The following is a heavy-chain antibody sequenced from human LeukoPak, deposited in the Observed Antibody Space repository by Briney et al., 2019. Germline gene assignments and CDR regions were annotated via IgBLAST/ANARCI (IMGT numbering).Heavy chain of an antibody. V-gene: IGHV4-61*08. CDR1: GASITDDDFY. D-gene: IGHD3-9*01. Sequence: SETLSLTCSISGASITDDDFYWSWIRQSPGKGLEWIGYISDTEYTFYNPSVRSRVTISLDTSKNQFSLELTSVTPADTASYYCAREGNQISTGYPRNFDHWGQGILVTVSS. CDR3: AREGNQISTGYPRNFDH. CDR2: ISDTEYT. J-gene: IGHJ4*02.